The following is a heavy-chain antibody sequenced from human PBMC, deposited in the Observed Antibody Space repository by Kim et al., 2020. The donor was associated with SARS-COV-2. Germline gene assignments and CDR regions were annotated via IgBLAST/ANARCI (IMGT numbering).Heavy chain of an antibody. CDR1: GYTFTSYY. V-gene: IGHV1-46*01. D-gene: IGHD3-3*01. Sequence: ASVKVSCKASGYTFTSYYMHWVRQAPGQGLEWMGIINPSGGSTSYAQKFQGRVTMTRETSTSTVYMELSSLRSQDTAVYYCAREKIKESAYYDFWSGYYNYYYYYMDVWGKGTTVTVSS. CDR2: INPSGGST. CDR3: AREKIKESAYYDFWSGYYNYYYYYMDV. J-gene: IGHJ6*03.